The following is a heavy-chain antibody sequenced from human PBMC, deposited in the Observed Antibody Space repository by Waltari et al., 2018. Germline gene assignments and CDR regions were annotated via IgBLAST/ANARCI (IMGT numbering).Heavy chain of an antibody. CDR3: ARGGYDSSGYYYLDWFDP. V-gene: IGHV4-34*01. Sequence: QVQLQQWGAGLLKPSETLSLTCAVYGGSFSGYYWSWIRQPPGKGLEWIGEINRSGSTNYNPSLKSRVTISVDTSKNQFSLKLSSVTAADTAVYYCARGGYDSSGYYYLDWFDPWGQGTLVTVSS. J-gene: IGHJ5*02. D-gene: IGHD3-22*01. CDR1: GGSFSGYY. CDR2: INRSGST.